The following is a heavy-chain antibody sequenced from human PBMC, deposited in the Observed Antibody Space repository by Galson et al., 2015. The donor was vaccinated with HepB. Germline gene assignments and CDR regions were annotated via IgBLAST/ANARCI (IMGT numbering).Heavy chain of an antibody. J-gene: IGHJ4*02. V-gene: IGHV3-23*01. CDR3: AKDGAGITIFGVVIIHHYFDY. CDR1: RFTFSSYA. D-gene: IGHD3-3*01. Sequence: SLRLSCAASRFTFSSYAMIWVRQAPGKGLEWVSGISGSGGSTYYADSVRGRFTISRDNSKNTLYLQMNSLRAEDTAVYYCAKDGAGITIFGVVIIHHYFDYWGQGTLVTVSS. CDR2: ISGSGGST.